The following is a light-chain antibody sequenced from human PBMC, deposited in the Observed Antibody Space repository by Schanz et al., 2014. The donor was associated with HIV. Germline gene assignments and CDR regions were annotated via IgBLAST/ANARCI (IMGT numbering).Light chain of an antibody. J-gene: IGLJ3*02. CDR2: DVS. CDR3: CSYAGSSTLV. CDR1: SIDVGGYDY. Sequence: QSALTQPASLSGSPGQSITISCTGTSIDVGGYDYVSWYQKHPDKAPKLMIYDVSNRPSGVSNRFSGSKSGNTASLTISGLRAEDEADYYCCSYAGSSTLVFGGGTKLTVL. V-gene: IGLV2-14*03.